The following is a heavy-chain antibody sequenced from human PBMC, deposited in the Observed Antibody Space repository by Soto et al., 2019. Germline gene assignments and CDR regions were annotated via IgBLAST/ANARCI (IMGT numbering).Heavy chain of an antibody. CDR3: ARDPPVISVAGVGG. D-gene: IGHD6-13*01. CDR1: ATIVSNIY. J-gene: IGHJ6*03. CDR2: IYSGGDT. Sequence: PGGCLTRSWAPAATIVSNIYIRWVRQAPGKGLEWVSLIYSGGDTHYAGCVKGRFPISRDSSRNTLYLEMNSLRAEDTAVYYCARDPPVISVAGVGGWG. V-gene: IGHV3-53*01.